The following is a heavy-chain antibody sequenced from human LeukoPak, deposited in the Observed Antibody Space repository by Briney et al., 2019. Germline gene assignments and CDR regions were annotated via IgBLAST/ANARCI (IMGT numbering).Heavy chain of an antibody. Sequence: PSETLSLTCSVSGGSINSYFWSWIRQPPGKGLEWIGYIYDTGSTNYNPSLKSRVTISVDTSKNQFSLKLSSVTAADTAVYYCARSGTVMVTVDYWGQGTLVTVSS. D-gene: IGHD5-18*01. CDR3: ARSGTVMVTVDY. CDR2: IYDTGST. V-gene: IGHV4-59*01. J-gene: IGHJ4*02. CDR1: GGSINSYF.